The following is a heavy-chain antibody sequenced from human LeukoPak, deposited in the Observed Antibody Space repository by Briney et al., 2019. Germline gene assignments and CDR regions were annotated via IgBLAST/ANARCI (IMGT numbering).Heavy chain of an antibody. V-gene: IGHV3-30*02. CDR2: IRYDGSNK. D-gene: IGHD3-3*01. CDR3: AKGFWNWFDP. CDR1: GFTFSSYG. Sequence: GGSLRLSCAASGFTFSSYGMDWVRQAPGKGLEWVAFIRYDGSNKYYADSVKGRFTISRDNSKDTLYLQMSSLRGEDTAVYYCAKGFWNWFDPWGQGTLVTVSS. J-gene: IGHJ5*02.